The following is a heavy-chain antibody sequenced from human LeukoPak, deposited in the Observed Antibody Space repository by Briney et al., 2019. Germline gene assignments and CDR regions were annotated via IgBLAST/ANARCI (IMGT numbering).Heavy chain of an antibody. J-gene: IGHJ4*02. V-gene: IGHV3-23*01. CDR2: ISGSGGST. D-gene: IGHD6-19*01. CDR1: GFTFSSYA. CDR3: AKDLAKTEAMAEDY. Sequence: GGSLRLSCAASGFTFSSYAMSWVRQAPGKGLEWVSAISGSGGSTYYADSVKGRFTISRDNSKNTLYLQMNSLRAEDTAVYYCAKDLAKTEAMAEDYWGQGTLVTVSS.